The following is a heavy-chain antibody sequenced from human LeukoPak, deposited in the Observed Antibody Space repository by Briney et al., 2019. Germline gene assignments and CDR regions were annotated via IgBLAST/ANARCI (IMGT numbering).Heavy chain of an antibody. CDR1: GDSFSGSNYH. J-gene: IGHJ5*02. CDR2: VHHTGRA. Sequence: PSETLSPTCTVSGDSFSGSNYHWGWIRQPPGKGLEWLGTVHHTGRAFYNPSLRGRTTVSVDTSKNQFSLKLTSVTAADTAVYYCAREPDAWGQGTLVTVSS. V-gene: IGHV4-39*07. CDR3: AREPDA.